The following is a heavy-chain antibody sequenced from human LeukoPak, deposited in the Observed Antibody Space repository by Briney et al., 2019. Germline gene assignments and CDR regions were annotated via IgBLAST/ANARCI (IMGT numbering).Heavy chain of an antibody. Sequence: SETLSLTCTVSGGSISSYYWSWIRQPPGKGLEWIGYIYYSGSTNYNPSLKSRVTISVDTSKNQFSLKLSSVTAADTAVYYCARGWQDCSSTSCYRDMGVDYWGQGTLVTVSS. J-gene: IGHJ4*02. CDR1: GGSISSYY. CDR2: IYYSGST. V-gene: IGHV4-59*12. CDR3: ARGWQDCSSTSCYRDMGVDY. D-gene: IGHD2-2*02.